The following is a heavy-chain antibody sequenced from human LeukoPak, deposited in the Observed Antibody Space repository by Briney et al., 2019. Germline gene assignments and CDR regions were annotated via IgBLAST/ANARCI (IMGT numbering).Heavy chain of an antibody. Sequence: GGSLRLSCAASGFTFSSYGMHWVRQAPGKGLEWVAFIRYDGSNKYYADSVKGRFTISRDNSKNTLYLQMNSLRAEDTAVYYCAKDRRGSSRPRDYWGQGTLVTVSS. CDR3: AKDRRGSSRPRDY. CDR2: IRYDGSNK. D-gene: IGHD6-13*01. CDR1: GFTFSSYG. V-gene: IGHV3-30*02. J-gene: IGHJ4*02.